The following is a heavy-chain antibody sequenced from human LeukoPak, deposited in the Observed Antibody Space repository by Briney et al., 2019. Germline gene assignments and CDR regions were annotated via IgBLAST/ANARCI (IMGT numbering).Heavy chain of an antibody. V-gene: IGHV3-33*01. CDR1: GFTFSGYG. D-gene: IGHD5-18*01. J-gene: IGHJ4*02. CDR2: IWYDGGRK. Sequence: GRSLRLSCAASGFTFSGYGMHWVRQAPGRGLEWVATIWYDGGRKYYADSVKGRFTISRDNFKNTMYLQMDSLRAEDTALYYCARDPPDRDMDTEFDYWGQGTRVTVSS. CDR3: ARDPPDRDMDTEFDY.